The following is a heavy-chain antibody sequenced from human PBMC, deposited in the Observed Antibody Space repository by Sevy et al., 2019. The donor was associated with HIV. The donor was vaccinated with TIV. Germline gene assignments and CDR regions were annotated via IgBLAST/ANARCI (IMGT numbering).Heavy chain of an antibody. V-gene: IGHV3-23*01. CDR3: ATPQGGEVYYFDY. J-gene: IGHJ4*02. Sequence: GGSLRLSCAASGFTFSSYAMSWVRQAPGKGLEWVSAISGSGGSTYYADSVKGRFTISRDNSKNTLYLQMNSLRAEETAVYYCATPQGGEVYYFDYWGQGTLVTVSS. CDR2: ISGSGGST. CDR1: GFTFSSYA. D-gene: IGHD2-21*01.